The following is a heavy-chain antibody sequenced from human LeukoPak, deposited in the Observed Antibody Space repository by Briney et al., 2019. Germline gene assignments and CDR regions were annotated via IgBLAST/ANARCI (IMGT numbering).Heavy chain of an antibody. V-gene: IGHV3-49*03. D-gene: IGHD6-19*01. CDR1: GFTFGDYA. CDR2: IRSKAYGGTI. J-gene: IGHJ3*02. Sequence: PGGSLRLSCRASGFTFGDYAMSWFRQAPGKGLEWVGFIRSKAYGGTIEYAASVKCRFTMSRDDSKLIAYLQMNSLKTEDTAVYYCTRDSYSSGWLNDAFDIWGQGTMVTVSS. CDR3: TRDSYSSGWLNDAFDI.